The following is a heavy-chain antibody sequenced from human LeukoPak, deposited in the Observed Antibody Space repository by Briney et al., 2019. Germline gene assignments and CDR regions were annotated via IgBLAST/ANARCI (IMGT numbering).Heavy chain of an antibody. D-gene: IGHD2-2*02. CDR3: AKKSRDCSSTSCYSSWFDP. CDR2: ISGSGGST. J-gene: IGHJ5*02. CDR1: GFTFSSYA. V-gene: IGHV3-23*01. Sequence: PGGSLRLSCAASGFTFSSYAMSWVRQAPGKGLEWVSAISGSGGSTYYADSVKGRFTISRDNSKNTLYLQMNSLRAEDTAVYYCAKKSRDCSSTSCYSSWFDPWGQGTLVTVSS.